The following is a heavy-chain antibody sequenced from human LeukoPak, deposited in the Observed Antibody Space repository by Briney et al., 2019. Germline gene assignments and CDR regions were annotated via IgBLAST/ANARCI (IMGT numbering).Heavy chain of an antibody. J-gene: IGHJ3*02. CDR1: GGTFSSYA. CDR2: IIPILGIA. CDR3: ARHTVDIVAPYAFDI. D-gene: IGHD5-12*01. Sequence: GASVKVSCKASGGTFSSYAISWVRQAPGQGLKWMGRIIPILGIANYAQKFQGRVTITADKSTSTAYMELSSLRSEDTAVYYCARHTVDIVAPYAFDIWGQGTMVTVSS. V-gene: IGHV1-69*04.